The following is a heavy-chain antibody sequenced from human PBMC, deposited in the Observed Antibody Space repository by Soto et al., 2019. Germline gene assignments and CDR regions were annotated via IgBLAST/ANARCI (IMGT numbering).Heavy chain of an antibody. J-gene: IGHJ4*02. D-gene: IGHD3-9*01. CDR2: ISAYNGNT. Sequence: SVKVSCKASGYTFTSYGISWVRQAPGQGLEWMGWISAYNGNTNYAQKLQGRVTMTTDTSTSTAYMELRSLRSDDTAVYYCERGGYYDILTGYSARMGIDYWGQGTLVTVSS. CDR3: ERGGYYDILTGYSARMGIDY. CDR1: GYTFTSYG. V-gene: IGHV1-18*01.